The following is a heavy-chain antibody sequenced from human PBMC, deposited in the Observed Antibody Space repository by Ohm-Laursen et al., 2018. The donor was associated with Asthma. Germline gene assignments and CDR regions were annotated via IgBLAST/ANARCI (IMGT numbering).Heavy chain of an antibody. J-gene: IGHJ4*02. CDR3: AKMAYYYDSSGPHFDY. CDR1: GFTFSDYY. CDR2: ISSHARNI. V-gene: IGHV3-11*01. Sequence: SLRLSCTASGFTFSDYYMTWIRQAPGKGLEWVSYISSHARNIYYADSVKGRFTISRDNSKNTLYLQMNSLRAEDTAVYYCAKMAYYYDSSGPHFDYWGQGTLVTVSS. D-gene: IGHD3-22*01.